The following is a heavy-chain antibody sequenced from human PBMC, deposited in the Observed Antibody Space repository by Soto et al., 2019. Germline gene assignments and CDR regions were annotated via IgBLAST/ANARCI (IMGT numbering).Heavy chain of an antibody. J-gene: IGHJ4*02. CDR1: GFTFSSYG. CDR3: AKASGHSMDH. CDR2: ISFDGKNK. Sequence: QVQLVESGGGVVQPGRSLRLSCAASGFTFSSYGMHWVRQAPGKGLEWVAVISFDGKNKYYADSMEGRFTISRDNSKNTLYLQMNSLRGEDTAVYYCAKASGHSMDHWGKGALVTVSS. D-gene: IGHD5-12*01. V-gene: IGHV3-30*18.